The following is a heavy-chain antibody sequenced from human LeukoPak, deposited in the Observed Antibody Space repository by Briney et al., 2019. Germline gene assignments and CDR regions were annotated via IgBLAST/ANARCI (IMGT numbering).Heavy chain of an antibody. D-gene: IGHD6-13*01. CDR3: AKDHSSSWYDY. V-gene: IGHV3-23*01. J-gene: IGHJ4*02. CDR2: ISGSGYTT. CDR1: GFTFSRYG. Sequence: GGSLRLSCAASGFTFSRYGMNWVRQTPGKGLEWVATISGSGYTTYYADSVKGRLTISRDNSKNTLYLEMNNLRAEDTAVYYCAKDHSSSWYDYWGQGTLVTVSS.